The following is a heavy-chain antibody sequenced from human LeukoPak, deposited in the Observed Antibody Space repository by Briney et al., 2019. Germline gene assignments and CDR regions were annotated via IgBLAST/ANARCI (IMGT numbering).Heavy chain of an antibody. D-gene: IGHD3-10*01. V-gene: IGHV4-4*07. J-gene: IGHJ5*02. Sequence: SETLSLTCTVSGGSISSYYWSWIRQPAGKGLEWIGRIYTSGSTNYNPSLKRRVTMSVDTSKNQFSLKLSSVTAADTAVYYCARERLLWFGESPFDPWGQGTLVTVSS. CDR1: GGSISSYY. CDR2: IYTSGST. CDR3: ARERLLWFGESPFDP.